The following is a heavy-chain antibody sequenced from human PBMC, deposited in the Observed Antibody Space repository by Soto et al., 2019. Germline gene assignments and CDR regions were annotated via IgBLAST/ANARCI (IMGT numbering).Heavy chain of an antibody. CDR2: IYYSGST. J-gene: IGHJ3*02. D-gene: IGHD3-10*01. V-gene: IGHV4-31*03. Sequence: SETLSLTCTVSGGSISSGGYYWSWIRQHPGKGLEWIGYIYYSGSTYYNPSLKSRVTISVDTSKNQFSLKLSSVTAADTAVYYCARGDGLLWFGESNDAFDIWGQGTMVTVSS. CDR1: GGSISSGGYY. CDR3: ARGDGLLWFGESNDAFDI.